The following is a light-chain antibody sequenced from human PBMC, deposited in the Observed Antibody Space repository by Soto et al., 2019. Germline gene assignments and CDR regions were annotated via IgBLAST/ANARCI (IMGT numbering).Light chain of an antibody. J-gene: IGKJ1*01. Sequence: EIVLTQSPGTLSLSPGERATLSCRASQSVSSIYFAWYQQKPGQAPRLLIYGASSRATGIPDRFSGSGSGTDFTLTISRLEPEDFAVYYCQQYGNSQWTFGQGTKVDIK. CDR1: QSVSSIY. CDR2: GAS. V-gene: IGKV3-20*01. CDR3: QQYGNSQWT.